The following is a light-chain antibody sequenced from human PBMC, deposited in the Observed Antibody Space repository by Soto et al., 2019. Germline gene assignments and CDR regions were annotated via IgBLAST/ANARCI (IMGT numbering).Light chain of an antibody. Sequence: DIQMTQTPSPLSGSVGDGVTITCRASQTISSWLAWYQQKPGKAPKLLIYKASTLTSGVPSRFSGSGSGTEFTLTINSLQTDDSETYYCQQYNTYWTFGQGTKVDI. CDR3: QQYNTYWT. CDR1: QTISSW. CDR2: KAS. J-gene: IGKJ1*01. V-gene: IGKV1-5*03.